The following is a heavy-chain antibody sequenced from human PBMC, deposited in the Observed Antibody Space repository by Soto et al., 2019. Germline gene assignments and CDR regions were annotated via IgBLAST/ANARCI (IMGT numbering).Heavy chain of an antibody. CDR1: GYTFTSYD. CDR3: AGETRRITMVRGAYDTDV. V-gene: IGHV1-8*01. CDR2: MNPNSGNT. D-gene: IGHD3-10*01. Sequence: QVQLVQSGAEVKKPGASVKVSCKASGYTFTSYDINWVRQATGQGLEWMGWMNPNSGNTGYAQKFQGRVTMTRNTSISTAYMELSSPRSEDTAVYYCAGETRRITMVRGAYDTDVWGQGTTVTVSS. J-gene: IGHJ6*02.